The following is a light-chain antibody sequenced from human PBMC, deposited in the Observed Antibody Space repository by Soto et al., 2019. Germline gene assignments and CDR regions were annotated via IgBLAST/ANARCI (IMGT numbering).Light chain of an antibody. CDR1: KNDIGVYDF. V-gene: IGLV2-8*01. CDR2: EVV. Sequence: QSALTQPPSASGSPGQSVTISCTGTKNDIGVYDFVSWYQHHPGKAPRLIIYEVVQWPSGVPDRFSGSKSGNTASLTVSGLQAADEADYFCKSYAGSNTYVFGSGTTVTVL. CDR3: KSYAGSNTYV. J-gene: IGLJ1*01.